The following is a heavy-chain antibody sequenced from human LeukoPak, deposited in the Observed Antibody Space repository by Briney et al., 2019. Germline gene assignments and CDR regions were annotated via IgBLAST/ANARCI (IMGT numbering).Heavy chain of an antibody. CDR1: GFTFSDAW. J-gene: IGHJ5*02. Sequence: PGGSLRLSCAASGFTFSDAWMNWVRQAPGKGLEWVGRIKSKTHGGTIDYAAPVKGRFTISRDDSKNTLYLQMNSLKTEDTAVYYCTKEDGWSDPWGQGTLVTVSS. CDR2: IKSKTHGGTI. D-gene: IGHD5-24*01. V-gene: IGHV3-15*01. CDR3: TKEDGWSDP.